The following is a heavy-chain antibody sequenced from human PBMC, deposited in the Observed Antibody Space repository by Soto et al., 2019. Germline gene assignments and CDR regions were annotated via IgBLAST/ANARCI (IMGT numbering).Heavy chain of an antibody. CDR1: GGSISSGGYS. V-gene: IGHV4-30-2*01. CDR2: IYHSGST. D-gene: IGHD5-12*01. CDR3: ARVRYSGYDSTEFDY. J-gene: IGHJ4*02. Sequence: SETLSLTCAVSGGSISSGGYSWSWIRQPPGKGLEWIGYIYHSGSTYYNPSLKSRVTISVDRSKNQFSLKLSSVTAADTAVYYCARVRYSGYDSTEFDYWGQGTLVTVSS.